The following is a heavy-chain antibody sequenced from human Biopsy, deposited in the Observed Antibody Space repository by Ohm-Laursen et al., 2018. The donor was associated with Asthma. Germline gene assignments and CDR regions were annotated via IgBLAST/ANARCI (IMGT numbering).Heavy chain of an antibody. CDR3: ARTYYDFLTGQVNDVFAI. D-gene: IGHD3-9*01. V-gene: IGHV3-30*03. CDR2: MSFDGRQT. Sequence: SLRLSCAATGFSFSRYGMHWVRQAPGKGLEWVAVMSFDGRQTYYADSVKGRFTISRDNSKNTLYLQMNSLRAEDTAVYYCARTYYDFLTGQVNDVFAIWGQGTMVTVSS. CDR1: GFSFSRYG. J-gene: IGHJ3*02.